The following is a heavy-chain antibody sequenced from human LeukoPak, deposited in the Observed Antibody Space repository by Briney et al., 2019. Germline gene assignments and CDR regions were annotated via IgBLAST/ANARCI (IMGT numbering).Heavy chain of an antibody. V-gene: IGHV5-51*01. D-gene: IGHD5-24*01. Sequence: GESLKISCKGSGYTFTTYWIGWVRQMPGKGLEWMGIIYPGDSDTRYSPSFQGQVTISVDKSISTAYLQWNSLKAWDTAMYYCARRGQAGHNLWYFDYWGQGTLVTVSA. CDR3: ARRGQAGHNLWYFDY. J-gene: IGHJ4*02. CDR1: GYTFTTYW. CDR2: IYPGDSDT.